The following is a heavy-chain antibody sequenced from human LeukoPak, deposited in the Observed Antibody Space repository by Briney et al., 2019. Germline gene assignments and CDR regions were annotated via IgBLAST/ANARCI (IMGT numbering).Heavy chain of an antibody. CDR2: MWHDGSYK. D-gene: IGHD3-22*01. CDR1: GFIFSSFG. V-gene: IGHV3-33*01. J-gene: IGHJ4*02. Sequence: GGSLRLSCAASGFIFSSFGMHWVRQSPGKGLEWEAVMWHDGSYKYYVDSVKGRFTISRDNAKNTLYLQMNNLRVEDTAVYYCARVGDYENSGSQPFDYWGQGTLVTVSS. CDR3: ARVGDYENSGSQPFDY.